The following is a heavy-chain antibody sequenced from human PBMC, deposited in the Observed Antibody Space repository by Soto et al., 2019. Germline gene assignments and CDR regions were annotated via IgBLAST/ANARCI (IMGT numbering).Heavy chain of an antibody. J-gene: IGHJ4*02. V-gene: IGHV4-4*02. CDR1: GDSVSSTYW. CDR3: ARSAAAAGDFDY. CDR2: ISHSETT. D-gene: IGHD6-13*01. Sequence: SETLSLTCTVSGDSVSSTYWWNWVRQPPGKGLEWIGEISHSETTDYSPSLKSRVTISVDKSKNQFSLKLSSVTAADTAVYYCARSAAAAGDFDYGGQGALVTVSS.